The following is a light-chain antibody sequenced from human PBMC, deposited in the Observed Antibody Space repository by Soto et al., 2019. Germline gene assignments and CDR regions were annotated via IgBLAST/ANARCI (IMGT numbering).Light chain of an antibody. J-gene: IGKJ1*01. CDR2: GAS. V-gene: IGKV3D-15*01. Sequence: EVVMSQSPATLSVSPGESATLSCRASQSVGSDLAWYQQNPGQAPRLLIYGASARATGTPARFTGSGSGTEFTLTIRNLQSEDFAVYYCQQYNNWPPGTFGQGTKVEIK. CDR1: QSVGSD. CDR3: QQYNNWPPGT.